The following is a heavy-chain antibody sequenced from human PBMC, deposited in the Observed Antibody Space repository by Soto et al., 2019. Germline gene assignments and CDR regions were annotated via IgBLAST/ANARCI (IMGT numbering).Heavy chain of an antibody. Sequence: QVQLQESGPGLVKPSQTLSLTCTVSGGSISSGGYYWSWIRQHPGKGLEWIGYIYYSGSTYYNPSLKSRVTRSVDSSKNQFSLKLSSVTAADTAVYYCARDRSKGDDYSNFYFDYWGQGTLVTVSS. CDR1: GGSISSGGYY. V-gene: IGHV4-31*03. J-gene: IGHJ4*02. CDR3: ARDRSKGDDYSNFYFDY. CDR2: IYYSGST. D-gene: IGHD4-4*01.